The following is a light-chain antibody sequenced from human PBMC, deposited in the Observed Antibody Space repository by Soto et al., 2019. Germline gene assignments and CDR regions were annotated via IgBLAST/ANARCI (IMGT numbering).Light chain of an antibody. CDR3: QQYGSSPPIT. J-gene: IGKJ5*01. CDR2: GAS. CDR1: QSVSSSY. Sequence: EIVVTQPPGTLSLSPGERATLSCRASQSVSSSYLTWYQQKPGQAPRLLIYGASSRATSIPDRFSGSGSGTEFTLTISRLEPEDFAVYYCQQYGSSPPITFGQGTRLPIK. V-gene: IGKV3-20*01.